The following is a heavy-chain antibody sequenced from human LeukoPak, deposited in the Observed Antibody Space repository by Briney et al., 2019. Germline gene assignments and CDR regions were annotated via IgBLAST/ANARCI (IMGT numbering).Heavy chain of an antibody. D-gene: IGHD1-1*01. Sequence: GGSLRLSCAASGFAFSSYAMSWVRQAPGKGLEWVSAISGSGGSTYYADSVKGRFTISRDNSKNTLYLQMNSLRAEDTAVYYCAKAPRTTSSNSYYYGMDVWGQGTTVTVSS. CDR2: ISGSGGST. J-gene: IGHJ6*02. V-gene: IGHV3-23*01. CDR1: GFAFSSYA. CDR3: AKAPRTTSSNSYYYGMDV.